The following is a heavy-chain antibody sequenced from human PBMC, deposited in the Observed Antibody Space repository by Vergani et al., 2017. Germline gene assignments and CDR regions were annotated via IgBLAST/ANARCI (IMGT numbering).Heavy chain of an antibody. D-gene: IGHD2-21*01. Sequence: QVQLQESGPGLVKPSQTLSLTCTVSGGSISSGGYYWSWIRQPAGKGLEWIGRIYTSGSTNYNPSLKSRVTMSVDTSKNQFSLKLSSVTAADTAVYYCSGSAYCGGDCRDDAFDIWGQGTMVTVSS. V-gene: IGHV4-61*02. CDR3: SGSAYCGGDCRDDAFDI. CDR2: IYTSGST. CDR1: GGSISSGGYY. J-gene: IGHJ3*02.